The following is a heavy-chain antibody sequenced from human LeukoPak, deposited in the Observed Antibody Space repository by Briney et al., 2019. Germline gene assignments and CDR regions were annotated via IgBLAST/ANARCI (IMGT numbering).Heavy chain of an antibody. V-gene: IGHV4-61*02. CDR1: GGSISSGSYY. CDR3: AGGITGTTMAY. J-gene: IGHJ4*02. D-gene: IGHD1-7*01. Sequence: PSQTLSLTCTVSGGSISSGSYYWSWIRQPAGKGLEWIGRIYTSGSTNYNPSLKSRVTMSVDTSKNQFSLKLSSVTAADTAVYYCAGGITGTTMAYWGQGTLVTVSS. CDR2: IYTSGST.